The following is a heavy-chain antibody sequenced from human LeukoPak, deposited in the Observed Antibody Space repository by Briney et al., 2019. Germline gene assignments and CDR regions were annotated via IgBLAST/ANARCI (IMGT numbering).Heavy chain of an antibody. CDR3: ARRSRRSSGAFDI. Sequence: ASVKVSCKASGYTFSSYDINWVRQATGQGLEWMGWMNPNSGNTGYAQKFQGRVTITRNTSISTAYMELSSLRSEDTAVYYRARRSRRSSGAFDIWGQGTMVTVSS. CDR1: GYTFSSYD. D-gene: IGHD3-10*01. J-gene: IGHJ3*02. V-gene: IGHV1-8*03. CDR2: MNPNSGNT.